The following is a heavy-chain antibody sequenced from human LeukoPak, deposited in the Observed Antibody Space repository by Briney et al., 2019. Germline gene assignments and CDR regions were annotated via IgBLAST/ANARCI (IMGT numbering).Heavy chain of an antibody. Sequence: GRSLRLSCATSGVTFNDDAIHWVRQAPGKGREWVSSISVRGGSTYYAESVKGRFTSSRDNAKTPLYLQMTSLRAEDMAIYYCARDHSSGYHSVHFDYWGQRTPVTVAS. CDR3: ARDHSSGYHSVHFDY. J-gene: IGHJ4*02. CDR2: ISVRGGST. CDR1: GVTFNDDA. D-gene: IGHD3-22*01. V-gene: IGHV3-9*03.